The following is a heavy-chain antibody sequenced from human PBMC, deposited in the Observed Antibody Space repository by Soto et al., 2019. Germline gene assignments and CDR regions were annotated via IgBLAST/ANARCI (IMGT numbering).Heavy chain of an antibody. J-gene: IGHJ4*02. CDR3: ARRIVATEMFDY. D-gene: IGHD5-12*01. V-gene: IGHV4-59*08. Sequence: SETLSLTCTVSGVSMIIYYWSWIRQPPGRGLEWIGFIYYAGSTKYNPSLNSRVTISVDTSKNQFSLTVTSVTAADTAVYYCARRIVATEMFDYWGQGTLVTVSS. CDR1: GVSMIIYY. CDR2: IYYAGST.